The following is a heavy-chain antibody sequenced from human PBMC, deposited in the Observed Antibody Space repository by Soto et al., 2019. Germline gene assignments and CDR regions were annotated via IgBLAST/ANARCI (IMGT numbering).Heavy chain of an antibody. CDR2: IYHRGST. J-gene: IGHJ4*02. CDR3: ARAVGGSYFAFDY. D-gene: IGHD1-26*01. V-gene: IGHV4-4*02. Sequence: QVQLQESGPGLVKPSGTLSLTCAVSGGSISSINWWSWVSQPPGKGLEWIGEIYHRGSTNYNTSLKRRVTISADESKHQFSLKLRSVTAADTAVYYCARAVGGSYFAFDYWGRGTLVTVSS. CDR1: GGSISSINW.